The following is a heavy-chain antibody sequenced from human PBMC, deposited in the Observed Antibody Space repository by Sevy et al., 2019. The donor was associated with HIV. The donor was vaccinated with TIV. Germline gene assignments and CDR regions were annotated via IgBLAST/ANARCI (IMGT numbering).Heavy chain of an antibody. CDR2: ISGSSNYI. CDR1: GFTFNNFN. J-gene: IGHJ4*02. Sequence: GGSLRLSCAASGFTFNNFNMNWVRQAPGKGLQWVSSISGSSNYIYYAESLKGRFIISRDNVKDTVFLQMNSLSADDTAVYYCARGPPDGSYEYFDSWGQGTLVTVST. V-gene: IGHV3-21*06. D-gene: IGHD1-26*01. CDR3: ARGPPDGSYEYFDS.